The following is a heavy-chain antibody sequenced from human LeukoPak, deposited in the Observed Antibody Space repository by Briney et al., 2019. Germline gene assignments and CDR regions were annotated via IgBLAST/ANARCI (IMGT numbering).Heavy chain of an antibody. CDR3: ARDRTTSTIVVVPAAIPSTFDY. V-gene: IGHV1-18*01. CDR2: ISAYNGNK. Sequence: WASVKVSCKASGYTFTSYGISWVRQAPGQGLEWMGWISAYNGNKNYAQKLQGRVTMTTDTSTSTAYMELSSLRSDDTAVYYCARDRTTSTIVVVPAAIPSTFDYWGQGTLVTVSS. CDR1: GYTFTSYG. J-gene: IGHJ4*02. D-gene: IGHD2-2*01.